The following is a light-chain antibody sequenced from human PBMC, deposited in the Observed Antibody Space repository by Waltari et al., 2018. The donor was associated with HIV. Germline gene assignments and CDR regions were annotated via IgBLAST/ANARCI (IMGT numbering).Light chain of an antibody. CDR1: KLGDKY. Sequence: SYEVTQPPSVSVSPGQTASITCSGDKLGDKYACWYQQRPGQSPVLVIYQDSKRPSAIPEGCSGSNSGNTATLTISGTQAMDEADYYCQAWDSSTVVFGGGTKLTVL. V-gene: IGLV3-1*01. CDR3: QAWDSSTVV. CDR2: QDS. J-gene: IGLJ2*01.